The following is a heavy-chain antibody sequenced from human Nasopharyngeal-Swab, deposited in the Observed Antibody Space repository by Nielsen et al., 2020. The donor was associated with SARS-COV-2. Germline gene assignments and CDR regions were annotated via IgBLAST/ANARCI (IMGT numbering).Heavy chain of an antibody. V-gene: IGHV4-4*07. D-gene: IGHD6-19*01. CDR3: AREMAVAGTSSPNWFDP. Sequence: SETLSLTCTVSGGSISSYHWSWIRQPAGKGLEWIGRIYASGSTNYNPSLKSRVTMSVDTSKNQFSLKLSSVTAADTAVYYCAREMAVAGTSSPNWFDPWGQGTLVTVSS. CDR1: GGSISSYH. CDR2: IYASGST. J-gene: IGHJ5*02.